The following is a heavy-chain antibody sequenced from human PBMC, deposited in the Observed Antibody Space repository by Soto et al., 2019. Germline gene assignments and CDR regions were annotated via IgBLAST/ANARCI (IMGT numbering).Heavy chain of an antibody. CDR1: GDSVSSNSAA. V-gene: IGHV6-1*01. J-gene: IGHJ6*02. D-gene: IGHD3-3*01. CDR2: TYYRSKWYN. CDR3: ARDFWATPPPSGPPDYYYYYGMDV. Sequence: SQTLSLTCVISGDSVSSNSAAWNWIRQSPSRGLEWLGRTYYRSKWYNDYAVSVKSRITINPDTSKNQFSLQLNSVTPEDTAVYYCARDFWATPPPSGPPDYYYYYGMDVWGQGTTVTVS.